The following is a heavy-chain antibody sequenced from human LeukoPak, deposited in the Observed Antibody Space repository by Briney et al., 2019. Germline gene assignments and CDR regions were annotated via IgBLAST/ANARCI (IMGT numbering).Heavy chain of an antibody. CDR1: GYTFTSYV. CDR3: ARVDSNSPGAFDL. Sequence: ASVKVSCKASGYTFTSYVMEWVRQAPGQGLEWMGWINTSTGKPTYVQGFTGRFVFSLDTSVSTAYLQISSLKAEDTAVYYCARVDSNSPGAFDLWGQGTMVTVSS. J-gene: IGHJ3*01. V-gene: IGHV7-4-1*02. CDR2: INTSTGKP. D-gene: IGHD6-6*01.